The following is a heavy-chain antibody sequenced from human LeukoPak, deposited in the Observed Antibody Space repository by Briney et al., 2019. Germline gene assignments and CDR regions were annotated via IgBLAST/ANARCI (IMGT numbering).Heavy chain of an antibody. D-gene: IGHD2-15*01. CDR3: ARGGGWSYYFDY. Sequence: SETLSLTCAVYGGSFSGYYWSWIRQPPGKGLEWIGEINHSGSTNYNPSLKSRVTISVDTSKNQFSLKLSSVTAADTAVYYCARGGGWSYYFDYWGQGTLVTVSS. CDR2: INHSGST. CDR1: GGSFSGYY. V-gene: IGHV4-34*01. J-gene: IGHJ4*02.